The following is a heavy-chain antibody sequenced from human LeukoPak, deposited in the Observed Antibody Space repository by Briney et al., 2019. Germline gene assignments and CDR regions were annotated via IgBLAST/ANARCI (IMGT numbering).Heavy chain of an antibody. J-gene: IGHJ6*02. CDR3: AKDIGYCSSTSCYTYYYYGMDV. D-gene: IGHD2-2*02. CDR1: GFTFDDYA. V-gene: IGHV3-9*01. Sequence: PGGSLRLSCAASGFTFDDYAMHWVRQAPGKGLEWVSGISWNSGSIGYADSGKGRFTISRDNAKNSLYLQMNSLRAEDTALYYCAKDIGYCSSTSCYTYYYYGMDVWGQGTTVTVSS. CDR2: ISWNSGSI.